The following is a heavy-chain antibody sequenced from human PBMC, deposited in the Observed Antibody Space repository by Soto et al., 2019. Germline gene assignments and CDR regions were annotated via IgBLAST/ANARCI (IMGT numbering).Heavy chain of an antibody. J-gene: IGHJ5*02. CDR3: ARAIAVTTPWFDP. CDR2: TDYSGST. V-gene: IGHV4-31*02. Sequence: VQLRESGQGLVKPSQTLSLTFPVPGGSISSVDYYGTWIRQQPGKDLEWIGFTDYSGSTYYNPSLRSRVTISVDTSKNQFSLSLNSVTAADSAVYYCARAIAVTTPWFDPWGQGTLVTVSS. D-gene: IGHD4-17*01. CDR1: GGSISSVDYY.